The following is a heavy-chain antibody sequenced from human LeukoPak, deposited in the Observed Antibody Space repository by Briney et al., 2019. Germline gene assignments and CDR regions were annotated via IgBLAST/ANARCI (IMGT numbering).Heavy chain of an antibody. CDR1: GFTFSSYS. D-gene: IGHD3-22*01. CDR2: ISSSSSTI. Sequence: GGSLRLSCAASGFTFSSYSMNWVRQAPGKGLEWVSYISSSSSTIYYADSVKGRFTISRDNSKNTLYLQMNSLRAEDTAVYYCAREDSYYYDSSGYYYRAYYFDYWGQGTLVTVSS. CDR3: AREDSYYYDSSGYYYRAYYFDY. V-gene: IGHV3-48*01. J-gene: IGHJ4*02.